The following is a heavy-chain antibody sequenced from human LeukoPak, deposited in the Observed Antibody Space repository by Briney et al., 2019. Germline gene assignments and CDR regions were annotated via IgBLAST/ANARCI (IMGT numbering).Heavy chain of an antibody. CDR1: GFTVSSSH. CDR3: TASGANSV. D-gene: IGHD4-23*01. J-gene: IGHJ4*02. V-gene: IGHV3-53*01. CDR2: IYWDGST. Sequence: GGSLRLSRAVSGFTVSSSHMSWVRQAAGKGLEWVSIIYWDGSTYYADSVKGRFTISRDTSKNTLYAQMNSLRVEDTAVYYCTASGANSVWGQGTLVTVSS.